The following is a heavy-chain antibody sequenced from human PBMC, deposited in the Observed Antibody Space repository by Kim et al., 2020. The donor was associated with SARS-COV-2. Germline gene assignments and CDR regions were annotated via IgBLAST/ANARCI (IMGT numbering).Heavy chain of an antibody. CDR1: GFTFSSYA. Sequence: GGSLRLSCAASGFTFSSYAMHWVRQAPGKGLEWVAVISYDGSNKYYADSVKGRFTISRDNSKNTLYLQMNSLRAEDTAVYYCARGRSYYAHDAFDIWGQGTTVTASS. D-gene: IGHD1-26*01. V-gene: IGHV3-30-3*01. CDR3: ARGRSYYAHDAFDI. CDR2: ISYDGSNK. J-gene: IGHJ3*02.